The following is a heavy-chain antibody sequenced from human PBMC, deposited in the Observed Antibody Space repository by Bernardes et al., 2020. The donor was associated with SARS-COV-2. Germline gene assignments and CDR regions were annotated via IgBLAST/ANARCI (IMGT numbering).Heavy chain of an antibody. J-gene: IGHJ4*02. D-gene: IGHD5-18*01. V-gene: IGHV4-59*01. CDR1: GDSIRNYY. CDR3: AREGGRGYSLDY. CDR2: INYSGIT. Sequence: SETLSLTCTVSGDSIRNYYWSWVRQSPEKGLEWIGYINYSGITNYNPSLRSRVTLSIDTSKNHFSLKVTSVTAADTAVYYCAREGGRGYSLDYWGQGTLVTVSS.